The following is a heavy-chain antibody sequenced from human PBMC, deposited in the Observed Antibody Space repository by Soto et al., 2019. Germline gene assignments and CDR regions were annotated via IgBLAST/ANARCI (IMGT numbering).Heavy chain of an antibody. V-gene: IGHV4-39*01. J-gene: IGHJ4*02. D-gene: IGHD2-2*01. CDR3: ARPALYCSSTSCYDY. CDR2: IYYSGST. Sequence: QLQLQESGPGLVKPSETLSLTCTVSGGSISSSSYYWGWIRQPPGKGLEWIGSIYYSGSTSYNPSLKSRVTISVDTSKNQFALKLSSVTAADTAVYYCARPALYCSSTSCYDYWGQGTLVTVSS. CDR1: GGSISSSSYY.